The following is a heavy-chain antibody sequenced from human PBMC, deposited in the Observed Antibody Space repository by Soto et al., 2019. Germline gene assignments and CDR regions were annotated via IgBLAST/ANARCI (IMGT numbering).Heavy chain of an antibody. V-gene: IGHV3-48*02. D-gene: IGHD2-2*01. CDR1: GFTFRLYP. J-gene: IGHJ3*01. Sequence: QLVESGGGLVQPGGPLRLSCAASGFTFRLYPMNWVRQAPGKGLEWLSYISPSNTTIYYADSVKGRFTISRDNAKDSLDLQMNGLRDDETAVYYGARVGRGFCSSARCYTDGFDLWGQGTVVTVST. CDR2: ISPSNTTI. CDR3: ARVGRGFCSSARCYTDGFDL.